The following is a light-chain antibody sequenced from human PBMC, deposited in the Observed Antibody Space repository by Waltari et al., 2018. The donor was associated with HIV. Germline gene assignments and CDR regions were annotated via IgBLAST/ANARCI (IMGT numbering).Light chain of an antibody. CDR2: QDS. CDR1: KLGDKY. Sequence: SYELTQPPSVSVSPGQTASITCSGDKLGDKYACCYQQKPGQSPVLVIYQDSQRPSGIPERFSGSNSGNKATLTISGTQAMDEADYYCQAWDSSTYVFGTGTKVTVL. V-gene: IGLV3-1*01. J-gene: IGLJ1*01. CDR3: QAWDSSTYV.